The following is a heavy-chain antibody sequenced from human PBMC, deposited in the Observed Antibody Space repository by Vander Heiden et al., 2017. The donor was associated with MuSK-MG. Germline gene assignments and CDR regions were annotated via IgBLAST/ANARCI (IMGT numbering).Heavy chain of an antibody. J-gene: IGHJ2*01. D-gene: IGHD3-16*01. CDR3: TKEVGEDIQVAPAGINPYCVDR. CDR1: RFTVGTLG. V-gene: IGHV3-30*18. CDR2: ISDDTRVD. Sequence: VQVVESGGGVVQPGRSLRISCTASRFTVGTLGMKWVRQTAGKGLEWVAVISDDTRVDYYASSGKGRFTSCRDNARNTLYLQMSGLRTEDTALYFCTKEVGEDIQVAPAGINPYCVDRGGR.